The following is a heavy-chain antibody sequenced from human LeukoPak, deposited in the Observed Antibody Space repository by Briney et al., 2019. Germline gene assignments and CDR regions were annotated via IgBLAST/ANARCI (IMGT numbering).Heavy chain of an antibody. D-gene: IGHD2/OR15-2a*01. V-gene: IGHV3-30*03. CDR2: ISYDGSSK. CDR3: ARGENSKTYPVSGY. CDR1: GFTFSNSA. Sequence: GGSLRLSCAASGFTFSNSAMTWVRQAPGKGLEWVAVISYDGSSKYYIDSVKGRFTISRDNSKNTPYLQMNSLRAEDTAVYYCARGENSKTYPVSGYWGQGTLATVSS. J-gene: IGHJ4*02.